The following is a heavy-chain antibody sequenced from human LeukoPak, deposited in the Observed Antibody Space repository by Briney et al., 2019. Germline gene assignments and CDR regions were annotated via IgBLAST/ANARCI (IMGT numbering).Heavy chain of an antibody. Sequence: SETLSLTCAVYGGSFCGYYWSWIGQPPGKGLEWIGEINHSGSTNYNPSLKSRVTISVDTSKNQFSLKLSSVTAADTAVYYCARGDCSGGSCYHNWFDPWGQGTLVTVSS. D-gene: IGHD2-15*01. J-gene: IGHJ5*02. V-gene: IGHV4-34*01. CDR1: GGSFCGYY. CDR2: INHSGST. CDR3: ARGDCSGGSCYHNWFDP.